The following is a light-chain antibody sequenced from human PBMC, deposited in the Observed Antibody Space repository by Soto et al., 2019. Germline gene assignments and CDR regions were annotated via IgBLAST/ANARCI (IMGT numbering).Light chain of an antibody. CDR2: LSS. CDR1: QSILHSSNSKNY. Sequence: DIVITQSPDSLAVSLAGRATINCKSSQSILHSSNSKNYLAWYQQKPGQPPKLLIYLSSTRELEVPGRFSGSGSGIEFPLPISSLEAEGFGVCYCQLFYSSPFTFGPGTRVDIK. CDR3: QLFYSSPFT. V-gene: IGKV4-1*01. J-gene: IGKJ3*01.